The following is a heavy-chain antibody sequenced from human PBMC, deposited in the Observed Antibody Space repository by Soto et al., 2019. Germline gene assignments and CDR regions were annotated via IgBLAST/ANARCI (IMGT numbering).Heavy chain of an antibody. CDR2: ISASDGRT. CDR1: RFKFSNNA. V-gene: IGHV3-23*01. CDR3: AKDPLTFWGYYGLDV. Sequence: GGSLRLSCAASRFKFSNNAMTWVRLTPGKGLEWVSTISASDGRTYYADSVKGRFTISRDNSKNTLYLQMNSLRAEDTAVYYCAKDPLTFWGYYGLDVWGQGTTVTVSS. J-gene: IGHJ6*02. D-gene: IGHD3-9*01.